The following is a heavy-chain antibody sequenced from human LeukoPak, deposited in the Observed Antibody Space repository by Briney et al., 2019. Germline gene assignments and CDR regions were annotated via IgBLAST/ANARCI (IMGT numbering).Heavy chain of an antibody. D-gene: IGHD1-1*01. CDR2: INWDNDGI. Sequence: GTSLGLSCVASGFTFADHAMHWVRRAPGQGLEWVTGINWDNDGIVYAASVRGRFTVSRDNAKNTLYLQMNRLRPEDTAFYYCARDDYNTLGYNFHYWGQGTLVTVSS. CDR3: ARDDYNTLGYNFHY. V-gene: IGHV3-9*01. J-gene: IGHJ4*02. CDR1: GFTFADHA.